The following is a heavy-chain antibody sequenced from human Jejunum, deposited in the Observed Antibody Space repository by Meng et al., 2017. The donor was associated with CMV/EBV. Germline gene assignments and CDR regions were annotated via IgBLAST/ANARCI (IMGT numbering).Heavy chain of an antibody. J-gene: IGHJ6*02. CDR3: ARTDYYSYYGMDV. Sequence: VAGDSLRNYYWSLIRQPPGGGLEWIGFIFHTGSTSYNPSLESRVTMSVDTSKNLFSLTVTSVTAADTAIYYCARTDYYSYYGMDVWGQGTPVTVSS. CDR2: IFHTGST. CDR1: GDSLRNYY. V-gene: IGHV4-59*01.